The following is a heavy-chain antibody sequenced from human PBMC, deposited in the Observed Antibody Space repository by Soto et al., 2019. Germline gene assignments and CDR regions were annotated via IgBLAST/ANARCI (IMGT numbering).Heavy chain of an antibody. J-gene: IGHJ4*02. CDR3: AKGSSGWYERFDY. CDR1: GFTFSSYA. CDR2: ISGSGGST. Sequence: EVQLLESGGGLVQPGGSLRLSCAASGFTFSSYAMSWVRQAPGKRLEWVSAISGSGGSTYYADSVKGRFTISRDNSKNTLYLQMNSLRAEATAVYYCAKGSSGWYERFDYWGQGTLVTVSS. V-gene: IGHV3-23*01. D-gene: IGHD6-19*01.